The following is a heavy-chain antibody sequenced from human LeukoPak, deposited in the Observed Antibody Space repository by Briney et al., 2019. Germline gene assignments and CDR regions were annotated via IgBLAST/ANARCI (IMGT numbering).Heavy chain of an antibody. J-gene: IGHJ6*02. D-gene: IGHD2-15*01. CDR2: IYHSGST. V-gene: IGHV4-4*02. CDR3: ARDRGGTAYYYYDMDV. CDR1: GGSISSSNW. Sequence: SETLSLTCAVSGGSISSSNWWSWVRQPPGKGLEWIGEIYHSGSTNYNPSLKSRVTISVDTSKNQFSLKLSSVTAADTAVYYCARDRGGTAYYYYDMDVWGQGTTVTVSS.